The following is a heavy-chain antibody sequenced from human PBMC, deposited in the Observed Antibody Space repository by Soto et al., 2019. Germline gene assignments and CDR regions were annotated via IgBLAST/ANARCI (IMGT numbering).Heavy chain of an antibody. CDR3: ERDRSGWYDF. Sequence: QVQLVQSAAEVGKPRASVKVSCKASGYTFTTIRLSWVRQAPGQGLEGMGWIRPHNGDTQYAQKFQGRVTMTADTSTIKAYMEVRSLRPGDTAVFYCERDRSGWYDFWGEGPLVTVSS. J-gene: IGHJ5*01. V-gene: IGHV1-18*01. D-gene: IGHD6-19*01. CDR1: GYTFTTIR. CDR2: IRPHNGDT.